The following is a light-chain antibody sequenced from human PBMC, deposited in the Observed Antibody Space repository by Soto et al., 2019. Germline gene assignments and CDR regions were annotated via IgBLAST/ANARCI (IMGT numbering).Light chain of an antibody. CDR1: SGSVSTAYY. V-gene: IGLV8-61*01. J-gene: IGLJ2*01. CDR3: CSYAGSYTFYVV. Sequence: QTVVTQEPSFSVSPGGTITLTCGLSSGSVSTAYYPTWYQQTPGQAPRTLIYSTNTRSSGAPSRFSGSILGNKAALTITGAQAEDESDYYCCSYAGSYTFYVVFGGGTKLTVL. CDR2: STN.